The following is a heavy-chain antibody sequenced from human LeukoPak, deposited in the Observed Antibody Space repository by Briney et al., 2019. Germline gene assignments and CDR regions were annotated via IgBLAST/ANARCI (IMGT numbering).Heavy chain of an antibody. CDR3: ATTIIAATMDV. CDR1: GFTFSSHW. Sequence: GGSLRLSCAASGFTFSSHWMHWVRQAPGKGLVWVSRLKSDGRSTSYADSVKGRFTISRDNAKNTLYLQMNSLRAEDTAVYYCATTIIAATMDVWGQGTTVTVSS. V-gene: IGHV3-74*01. J-gene: IGHJ6*02. CDR2: LKSDGRST. D-gene: IGHD6-13*01.